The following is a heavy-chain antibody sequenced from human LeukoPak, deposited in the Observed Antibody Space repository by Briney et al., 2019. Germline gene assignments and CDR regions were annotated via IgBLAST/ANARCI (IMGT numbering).Heavy chain of an antibody. CDR3: ARAWQWLPLDS. D-gene: IGHD6-19*01. V-gene: IGHV4-4*07. CDR2: IHTSGST. CDR1: SGSISSYY. Sequence: SETLSLTCTVSSGSISSYYWSWIRQPAGKGLEWIGRIHTSGSTNYNPSLKSRVTMSVDTSKNQFSLKVTSVTAADAAVYYCARAWQWLPLDSWGQGTLVTVSS. J-gene: IGHJ4*02.